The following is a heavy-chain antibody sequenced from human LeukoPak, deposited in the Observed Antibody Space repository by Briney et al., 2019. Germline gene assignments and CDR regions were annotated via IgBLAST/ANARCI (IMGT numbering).Heavy chain of an antibody. D-gene: IGHD1-26*01. Sequence: TGGSLRLSCAASEFTFSTYWMHWVRQAPGKGLLWVSRISSDGSSTSYADSVKGRFTISRDNARNTLYLQMSSLRAEDTAVYYCARVPGGGATVSFDYWGQGTLVTVSS. CDR3: ARVPGGGATVSFDY. J-gene: IGHJ4*02. CDR2: ISSDGSST. CDR1: EFTFSTYW. V-gene: IGHV3-74*01.